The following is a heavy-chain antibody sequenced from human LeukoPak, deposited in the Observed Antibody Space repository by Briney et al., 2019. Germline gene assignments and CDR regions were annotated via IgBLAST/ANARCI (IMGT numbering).Heavy chain of an antibody. V-gene: IGHV1-2*02. J-gene: IGHJ4*02. D-gene: IGHD3-3*01. CDR2: INPNSGGT. Sequence: ASVKVYCEASGYTFTGYYMHWVRQAPGQGLEWMGWINPNSGGTNYAQKFQGRVTMTRDTSISTAYMELSRLRSDDTAVYYCARVITIFGVVANWGQGTLVTVSS. CDR1: GYTFTGYY. CDR3: ARVITIFGVVAN.